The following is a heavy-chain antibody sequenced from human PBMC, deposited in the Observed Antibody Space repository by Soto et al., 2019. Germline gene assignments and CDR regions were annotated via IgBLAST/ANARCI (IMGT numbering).Heavy chain of an antibody. CDR3: ASYYYDSSGYYYAKYFQH. CDR2: ISAYNGNT. Sequence: QVQLVQSGAEVKKPGASVKVSCKASGYTFTSYGISWVRQAPGQGLEWMGWISAYNGNTNYAQKLQGRVTMTTDTXTXTXXMELRSLRSDDTAVYYCASYYYDSSGYYYAKYFQHWGQGTLVTVSS. CDR1: GYTFTSYG. J-gene: IGHJ1*01. D-gene: IGHD3-22*01. V-gene: IGHV1-18*01.